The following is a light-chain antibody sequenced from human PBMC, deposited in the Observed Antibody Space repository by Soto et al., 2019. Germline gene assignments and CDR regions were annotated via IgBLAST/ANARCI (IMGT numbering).Light chain of an antibody. CDR3: QQHNNWPLT. CDR1: QSISRN. J-gene: IGKJ1*01. CDR2: AAS. V-gene: IGKV3-15*01. Sequence: EIVMTQSPAILSVSPGEGATLSCRASQSISRNLAWYQQKPGQAPRLLIYAASTRATGLPARFSGSGSGTEFTLTISSLQSEDVAVYSCQQHNNWPLTFGQGTKVDIK.